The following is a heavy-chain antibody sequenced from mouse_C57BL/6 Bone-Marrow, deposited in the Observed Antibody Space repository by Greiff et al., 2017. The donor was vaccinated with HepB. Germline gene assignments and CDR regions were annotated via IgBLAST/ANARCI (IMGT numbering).Heavy chain of an antibody. CDR2: FYLGSGSI. Sequence: QVQLQQSGAELVKLGASVKLSSKASGYTFTEYTIHWVKQRSGLGFEWIGWFYLGSGSIKYNEKFKDKATLTADKSSSTVYMEHSRLKSEDYAVYYCARHEKGDVYEQGYAYWGQGALVTVSA. CDR1: GYTFTEYT. D-gene: IGHD2-2*01. CDR3: ARHEKGDVYEQGYAY. V-gene: IGHV1-62-2*01. J-gene: IGHJ3*01.